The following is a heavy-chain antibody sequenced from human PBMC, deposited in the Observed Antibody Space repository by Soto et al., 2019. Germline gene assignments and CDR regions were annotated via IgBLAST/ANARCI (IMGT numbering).Heavy chain of an antibody. CDR2: IRSKAYGGTT. D-gene: IGHD6-19*01. V-gene: IGHV3-49*04. CDR3: TRNLIAVV. CDR1: GFTFGYYA. Sequence: LRLSCTASGFTFGYYAMSWARQSPGKGLEWVGVIRSKAYGGTTEYAAAVKGRFTISRDDSKSIAYLQMNSLKTEDTAVYYCTRNLIAVVWGQGTLVTVSS. J-gene: IGHJ4*02.